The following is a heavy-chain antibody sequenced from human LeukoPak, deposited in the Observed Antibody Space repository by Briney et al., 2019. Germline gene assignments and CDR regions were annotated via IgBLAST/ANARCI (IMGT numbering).Heavy chain of an antibody. CDR1: GYTFTSYG. CDR2: ISPYNGNT. J-gene: IGHJ5*02. CDR3: ARWPYYYGSSGYGSCFDP. Sequence: GASVKVSCKASGYTFTSYGISWVRQAPGQGLEWMGWISPYNGNTNYAQKLQGRVTMTTDTSTSTAYMELRTLRSDDTAVYYCARWPYYYGSSGYGSCFDPWGQGTLVTVFS. D-gene: IGHD3-22*01. V-gene: IGHV1-18*01.